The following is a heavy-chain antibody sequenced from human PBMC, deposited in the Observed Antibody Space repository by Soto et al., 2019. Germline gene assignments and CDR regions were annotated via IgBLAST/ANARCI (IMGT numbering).Heavy chain of an antibody. D-gene: IGHD2-15*01. V-gene: IGHV4-31*03. CDR1: GGSISSGGYY. CDR2: IYYSGST. Sequence: QVQLQESGPGLVKPSQTLSLTCTVSGGSISSGGYYWSWIRQHPGKGLEWIGYIYYSGSTYYNPSLRSXXTXSXXTPTTQCSLKLSSVTAADTAVYYCARGVVGRWFDPWGQGTLVTVSS. CDR3: ARGVVGRWFDP. J-gene: IGHJ5*02.